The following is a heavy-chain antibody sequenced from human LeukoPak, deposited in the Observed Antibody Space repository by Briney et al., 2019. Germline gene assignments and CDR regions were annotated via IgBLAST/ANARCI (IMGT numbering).Heavy chain of an antibody. V-gene: IGHV4-39*01. D-gene: IGHD3-10*01. Sequence: SETLSLTCTVSGGSISSSSYYWGWIRQPPGKGLEWIGSIYYSGSTYYNPSLKSRVTISVDTSKNQFSRKLSSVTAADTAVYYCARADKGFGESPGKPNCWGQGTLVTVSS. CDR2: IYYSGST. CDR1: GGSISSSSYY. J-gene: IGHJ4*02. CDR3: ARADKGFGESPGKPNC.